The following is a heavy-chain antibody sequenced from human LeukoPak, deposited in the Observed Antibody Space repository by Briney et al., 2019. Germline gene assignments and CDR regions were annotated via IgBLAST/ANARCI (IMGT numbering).Heavy chain of an antibody. J-gene: IGHJ6*03. CDR1: GGSISSHY. CDR2: ISNSGST. V-gene: IGHV4-59*11. CDR3: GRDALVGYFSYYYMDV. Sequence: TSETLSLTCTVSGGSISSHYWTWIRQSPVKGLEWIGDISNSGSTSYNPSLKSRVTISIDTSKNQFSLKLSSVTAADTAVYYCGRDALVGYFSYYYMDVWGKGTTVTVSS. D-gene: IGHD2-15*01.